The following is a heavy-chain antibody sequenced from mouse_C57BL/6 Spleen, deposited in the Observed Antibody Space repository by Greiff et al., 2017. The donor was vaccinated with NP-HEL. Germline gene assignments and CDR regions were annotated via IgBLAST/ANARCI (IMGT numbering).Heavy chain of an antibody. CDR3: HDGRYFDV. CDR2: IYPRSGNT. Sequence: QVQLQQSGAELARPGASVKLSCKASGYTFTSYGISWVKQRTGQGLEWIGEIYPRSGNTYYNEKFKGKATLTADKSSSTAYMELRSLTSEDSAVYFCHDGRYFDVWGTGTTVTVSS. V-gene: IGHV1-81*01. D-gene: IGHD2-3*01. CDR1: GYTFTSYG. J-gene: IGHJ1*03.